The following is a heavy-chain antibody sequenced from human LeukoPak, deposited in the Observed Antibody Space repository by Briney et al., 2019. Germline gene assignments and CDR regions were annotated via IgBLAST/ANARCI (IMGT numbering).Heavy chain of an antibody. V-gene: IGHV3-23*01. CDR1: GFTFRSHA. Sequence: PGGSLRLPCAASGFTFRSHAMSWVRRAPGRGLEWVSAIRGDGATMFYADSVKGRITVSRDNSKNTLYLQFNSLRVDDTAVYYCARDQFRDYFRGADYWGQGTLVNVSS. J-gene: IGHJ4*02. CDR3: ARDQFRDYFRGADY. D-gene: IGHD3-16*01. CDR2: IRGDGATM.